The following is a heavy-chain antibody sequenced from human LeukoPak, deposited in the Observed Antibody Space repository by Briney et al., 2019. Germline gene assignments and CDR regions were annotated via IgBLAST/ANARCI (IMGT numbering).Heavy chain of an antibody. CDR3: ARRASMGSWYFFDY. D-gene: IGHD2-15*01. CDR1: GGSISRGGYY. V-gene: IGHV4-31*03. J-gene: IGHJ4*02. Sequence: SETLSLTCTVSGGSISRGGYYWTWIRQHPGKGLEWIGYIYHSGSTYYNPSLKSRITLSVDTSRNQFSLKLSSVTAADTAVYYCARRASMGSWYFFDYWGQGALVTVSS. CDR2: IYHSGST.